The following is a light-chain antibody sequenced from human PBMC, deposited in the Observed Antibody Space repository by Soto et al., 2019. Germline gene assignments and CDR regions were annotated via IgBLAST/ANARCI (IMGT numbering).Light chain of an antibody. CDR1: SSNIGAGYD. Sequence: QSVLTQPPSVSGAPGQRVTISCTGSSSNIGAGYDVHWYQQLPGTAPKLLIYGNTNRPSGVPDRFSGSKSGTSASLAITGLQAEDEADYYGQSYDSRLSGSVFGTGTKVTVL. CDR2: GNT. J-gene: IGLJ1*01. V-gene: IGLV1-40*01. CDR3: QSYDSRLSGSV.